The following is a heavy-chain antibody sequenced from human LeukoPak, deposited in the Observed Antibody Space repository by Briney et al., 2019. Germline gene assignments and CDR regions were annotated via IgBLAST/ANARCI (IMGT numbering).Heavy chain of an antibody. D-gene: IGHD2-2*01. CDR3: ARDGGEYCSSTSCYYYYYMDV. CDR1: GYTFTSYY. CDR2: INPSGGST. V-gene: IGHV1-46*01. Sequence: ASVKVSCKASGYTFTSYYMHWVRQAPGQGLEWMGIINPSGGSTSYAQKFQGRVTMTRDTSTSTVYMELSSLRSEDTAVYYCARDGGEYCSSTSCYYYYYMDVWGKGTTVTISS. J-gene: IGHJ6*03.